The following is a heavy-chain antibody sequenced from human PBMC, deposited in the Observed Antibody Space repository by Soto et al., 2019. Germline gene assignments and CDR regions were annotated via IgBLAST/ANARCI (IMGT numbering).Heavy chain of an antibody. Sequence: QVQLQESGPGLVKPSETLSLTCTVSGGSIKTFSWSWFRQPPGKGLERIGYIYYSGSTNYHPSLKSRVSISVDTSKNLFSLKLSSVTAADTAVYYCARHPVGVGGLDVWGQGTSVTVSS. CDR3: ARHPVGVGGLDV. D-gene: IGHD1-26*01. J-gene: IGHJ6*02. CDR2: IYYSGST. CDR1: GGSIKTFS. V-gene: IGHV4-59*08.